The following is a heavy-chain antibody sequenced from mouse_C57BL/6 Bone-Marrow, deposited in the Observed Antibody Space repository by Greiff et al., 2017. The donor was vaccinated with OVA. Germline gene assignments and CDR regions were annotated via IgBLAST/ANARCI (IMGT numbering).Heavy chain of an antibody. CDR1: GYTFTSYT. V-gene: IGHV1-4*01. J-gene: IGHJ4*01. Sequence: QVQLQQSGADLARPGASVKMSCKASGYTFTSYTMHWVKQRPGQGLEWIGYINPSSGYTKYNQKFKDKATLTADKSSSTAYMQLSSLTSEDSAVYYCARTDYGSSPYAMDYWGQGTSVTVSS. CDR3: ARTDYGSSPYAMDY. D-gene: IGHD1-1*01. CDR2: INPSSGYT.